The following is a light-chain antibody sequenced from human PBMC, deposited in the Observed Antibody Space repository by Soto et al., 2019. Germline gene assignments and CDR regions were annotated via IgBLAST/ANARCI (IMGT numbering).Light chain of an antibody. CDR1: QSVRSER. V-gene: IGKV3-20*01. J-gene: IGKJ1*01. CDR2: DAS. Sequence: EIVLTQSPDTLSLSPGERATLSCRASQSVRSERLAWYQQKPGQAPRLVIFDASSRASGTPERFSGSGSGTDFTLTITRLEPEDFAVYYCQEYDGPPPITFGLGTKVDIK. CDR3: QEYDGPPPIT.